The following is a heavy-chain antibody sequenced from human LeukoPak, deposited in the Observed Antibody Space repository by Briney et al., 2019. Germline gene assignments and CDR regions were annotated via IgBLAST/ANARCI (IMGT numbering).Heavy chain of an antibody. V-gene: IGHV4-30-4*01. Sequence: KPSETLSLTCTVSGGSISSGDYFWSWIRQPPGKGLEWIGYIYYSGSTYYNPSLKSRLTMSVDTSKNQFSLKLSSVTAADTAVYYCARGCYYDSSGYLSYYFDYWGQGTLVTVSS. J-gene: IGHJ4*02. CDR2: IYYSGST. CDR3: ARGCYYDSSGYLSYYFDY. CDR1: GGSISSGDYF. D-gene: IGHD3-22*01.